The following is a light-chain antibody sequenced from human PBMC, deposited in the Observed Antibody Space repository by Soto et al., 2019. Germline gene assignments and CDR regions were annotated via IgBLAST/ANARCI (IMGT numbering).Light chain of an antibody. J-gene: IGKJ1*01. CDR1: QSVSSN. Sequence: EIVMTQSPATLSLSPGERATLSCRASQSVSSNLSGYQQKPGQAPRLLIYGASTRATRIPARFSGSGSGTEFTLIISSLQSEDFAVYYCQQYNNSPRTFGQGTKVEIK. CDR3: QQYNNSPRT. V-gene: IGKV3-15*01. CDR2: GAS.